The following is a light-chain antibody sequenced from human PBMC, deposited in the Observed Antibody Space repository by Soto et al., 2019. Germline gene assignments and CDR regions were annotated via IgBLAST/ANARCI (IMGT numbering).Light chain of an antibody. Sequence: PSPPPPTSWTPRQKVTPSCFRNSPQIGSNYVYWYQQLPGTAPKLLIYRNNQRPSGVPDRFSGSKSGTSASLAISGLRSEDEADYYCAAWDDSLSGRGVFGTGTKVTVL. CDR2: RNN. J-gene: IGLJ1*01. V-gene: IGLV1-47*01. CDR3: AAWDDSLSGRGV. CDR1: SPQIGSNY.